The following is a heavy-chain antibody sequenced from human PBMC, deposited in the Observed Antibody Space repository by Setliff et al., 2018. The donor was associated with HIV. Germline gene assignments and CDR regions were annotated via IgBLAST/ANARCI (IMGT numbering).Heavy chain of an antibody. CDR1: GYTSTSYG. J-gene: IGHJ6*03. CDR2: ISAYNGNT. D-gene: IGHD5-18*01. V-gene: IGHV1-18*01. CDR3: ARFEGRDKRGYSYGAYYYYMDV. Sequence: ASVKASCKASGYTSTSYGISWVRQAPGQGLEWMGWISAYNGNTNYAQKFQGRVTLTTDTSTSTAYMEVKSLRSDDTAVYYCARFEGRDKRGYSYGAYYYYMDVWGKGTTVTVSS.